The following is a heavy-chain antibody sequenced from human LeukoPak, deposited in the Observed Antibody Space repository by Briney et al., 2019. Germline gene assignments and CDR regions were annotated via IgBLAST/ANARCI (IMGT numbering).Heavy chain of an antibody. Sequence: PGGSLRLSCAASGFTFSTYAMSWVRQAPGKGLEWLAVISYDSNYRYYADSVKGRFTISRGNSNNTLYLQIDSLRPEDTAMYFCARDQRYYFDYWGQGTLVTVSS. V-gene: IGHV3-30*01. J-gene: IGHJ4*02. CDR3: ARDQRYYFDY. D-gene: IGHD6-25*01. CDR1: GFTFSTYA. CDR2: ISYDSNYR.